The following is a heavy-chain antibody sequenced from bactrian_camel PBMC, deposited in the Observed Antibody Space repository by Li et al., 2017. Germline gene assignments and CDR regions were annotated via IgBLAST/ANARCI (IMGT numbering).Heavy chain of an antibody. Sequence: VQLVESGGGSVQAGGSLRLSCSAPSWIFRSNCMGWFRQPPGKGREGVATIHTGTGSTFYADSVKDRFTISQDNAKSTVYLQMDSLKPEDTAMYYCAARSGWGHLLPFCESGLGVGDYTYWGQGTQVTVS. V-gene: IGHV3S40*01. CDR1: SWIFRSNC. J-gene: IGHJ4*01. CDR3: AARSGWGHLLPFCESGLGVGDYTY. CDR2: IHTGTGST. D-gene: IGHD5*01.